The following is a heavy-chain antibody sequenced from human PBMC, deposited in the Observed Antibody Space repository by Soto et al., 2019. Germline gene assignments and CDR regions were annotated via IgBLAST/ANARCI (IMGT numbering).Heavy chain of an antibody. J-gene: IGHJ6*02. CDR3: ARDWSGWYDYYYGMDV. D-gene: IGHD3-3*01. CDR2: INSDGSST. Sequence: PGGSLRLSCAASGFTFSSYWMHWVRQAPGKGLVWVSRINSDGSSTSYADSVKGRFTISRDNAKNTLYLQMNSLRAEDTAVYYCARDWSGWYDYYYGMDVWGQGTTVTVSS. CDR1: GFTFSSYW. V-gene: IGHV3-74*01.